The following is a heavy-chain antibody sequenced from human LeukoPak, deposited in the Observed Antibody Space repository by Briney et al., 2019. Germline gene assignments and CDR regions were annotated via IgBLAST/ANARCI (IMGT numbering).Heavy chain of an antibody. CDR1: GYSISSGYY. J-gene: IGHJ4*02. Sequence: SETLSITCTVSGYSISSGYYWGWIRQPPGKGLEWIGSIYHSGSTYYNPSLKSRVTISVDTSKNQFSLKLSSVTAADTAVYYCARDGNSSGWIQIMDYWGQGTLVTVSS. CDR3: ARDGNSSGWIQIMDY. D-gene: IGHD6-19*01. V-gene: IGHV4-38-2*02. CDR2: IYHSGST.